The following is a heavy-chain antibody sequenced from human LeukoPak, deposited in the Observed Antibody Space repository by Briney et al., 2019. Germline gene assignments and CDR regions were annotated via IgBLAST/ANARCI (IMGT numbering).Heavy chain of an antibody. CDR3: ARGKYYYGSGSYSFDY. CDR1: GYSISSGFY. J-gene: IGHJ4*02. D-gene: IGHD3-10*01. Sequence: PSETLSLTCSVSGYSISSGFYWGWIRQPPEKGLEWIGSIRHSGNTYYNPSLKSRVIMSLDTSKNQFSLKLSSVTAADTAVYYCARGKYYYGSGSYSFDYWGQGTLVTVSS. V-gene: IGHV4-38-2*02. CDR2: IRHSGNT.